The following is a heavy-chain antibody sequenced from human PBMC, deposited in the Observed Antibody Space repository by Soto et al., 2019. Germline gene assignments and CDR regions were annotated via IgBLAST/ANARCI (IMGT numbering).Heavy chain of an antibody. CDR3: ARLNYYGSGSRPDNYYYYGMDV. Sequence: SETLSLTCTVSGGSISSYYRSWIRQPPGKGLEWIGYIYYSGSTNYNPSLKSRVTISVDTSKNQFSLKLSSVTAADTAVYYCARLNYYGSGSRPDNYYYYGMDVWGQGTTVTVSS. J-gene: IGHJ6*02. D-gene: IGHD3-10*01. CDR2: IYYSGST. CDR1: GGSISSYY. V-gene: IGHV4-59*01.